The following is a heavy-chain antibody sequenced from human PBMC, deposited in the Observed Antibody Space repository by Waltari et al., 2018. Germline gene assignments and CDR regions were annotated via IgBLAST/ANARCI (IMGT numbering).Heavy chain of an antibody. CDR2: INHSGST. CDR1: GGSFSGYY. J-gene: IGHJ5*02. Sequence: QVQLQQWGAGLLKPSETLSLTCAVYGGSFSGYYWSWIRPPPGKGLAWIGEINHSGSTNYNPSLKSRVTISVDTSKNQFSLKLSSVTAADTAVYYCARGREYSYCSGGSCYPHNWFDPWGQGTLVTVSS. V-gene: IGHV4-34*01. CDR3: ARGREYSYCSGGSCYPHNWFDP. D-gene: IGHD2-15*01.